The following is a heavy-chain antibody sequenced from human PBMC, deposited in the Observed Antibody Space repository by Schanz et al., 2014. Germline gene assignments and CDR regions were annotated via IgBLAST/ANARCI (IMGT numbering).Heavy chain of an antibody. J-gene: IGHJ4*02. CDR1: GFTFSSYS. V-gene: IGHV3-48*01. Sequence: EVQLVESGGGLVQPGGSLTLSCAASGFTFSSYSMNWVRQAPGKGLEWISSMYINSGSTQYADSVKGRFIISRDSSKNTLFLQMNSLRAEDTAVHFCARGYCSSNTSCWDYFDYWGQGTLVTVSS. D-gene: IGHD2-2*01. CDR2: MYINSGST. CDR3: ARGYCSSNTSCWDYFDY.